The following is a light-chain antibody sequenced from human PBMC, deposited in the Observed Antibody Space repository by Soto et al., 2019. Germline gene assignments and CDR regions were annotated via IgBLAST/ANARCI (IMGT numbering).Light chain of an antibody. V-gene: IGKV3-20*01. Sequence: EIVLTQSPGTLSLSPGERASLSCRASQSVSTNYLAWYQRKSGQAPRLLIYCASSRATDIPNRFSGSGSGTDFTLTITRLTAEDFAVYYCQQYGSSPPTFGQGTKVEIK. CDR3: QQYGSSPPT. CDR2: CAS. CDR1: QSVSTNY. J-gene: IGKJ1*01.